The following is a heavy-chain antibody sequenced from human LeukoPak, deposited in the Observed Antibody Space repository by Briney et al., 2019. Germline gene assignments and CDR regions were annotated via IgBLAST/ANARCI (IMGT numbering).Heavy chain of an antibody. CDR2: IETSGYT. V-gene: IGHV4-4*07. D-gene: IGHD1-1*01. J-gene: IGHJ6*03. Sequence: PSETLSLTCTVSGDSISTYYWSWIRQPAGKGLEWRGHIETSGYTNYNPSLKSRVTISVDTSKNQFSLKLSSVTAADMAVYYCARGLRQPRHYYYYMDVWGKGTTVTVSS. CDR1: GDSISTYY. CDR3: ARGLRQPRHYYYYMDV.